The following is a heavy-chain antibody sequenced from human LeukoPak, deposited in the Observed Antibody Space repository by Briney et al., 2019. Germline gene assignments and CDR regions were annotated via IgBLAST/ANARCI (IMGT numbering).Heavy chain of an antibody. CDR1: GFTFTNYW. V-gene: IGHV3-74*01. J-gene: IGHJ4*02. CDR2: LPPDELGI. Sequence: PGGSLRLSCAASGFTFTNYWMHWVRQAPGMGLVWVSRLPPDELGIIYADSVKGRFTVSRDNAKNSLFLQMNSLRAEDTAMYYCAKGTKPVMTIPDYWGQGILVTVSS. CDR3: AKGTKPVMTIPDY. D-gene: IGHD1/OR15-1a*01.